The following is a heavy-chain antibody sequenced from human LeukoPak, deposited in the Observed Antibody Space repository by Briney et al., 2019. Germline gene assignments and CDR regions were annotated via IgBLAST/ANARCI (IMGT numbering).Heavy chain of an antibody. V-gene: IGHV4-39*07. J-gene: IGHJ4*02. Sequence: SETLSLTCTVSGGSISSSSYYWGWIRQPPGKGLEWIGSIYYSGSTYYNPSLKSRVTISVDTSKNQFSLKLSSVTAADTAVYYCARGATVIDYWGQGTLVTVSS. CDR3: ARGATVIDY. CDR2: IYYSGST. D-gene: IGHD4-17*01. CDR1: GGSISSSSYY.